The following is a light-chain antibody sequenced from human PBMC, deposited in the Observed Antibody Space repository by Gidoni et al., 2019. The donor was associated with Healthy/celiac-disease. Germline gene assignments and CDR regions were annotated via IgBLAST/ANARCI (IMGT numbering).Light chain of an antibody. V-gene: IGKV3-15*01. CDR3: QQYNNWPYT. CDR1: QSVSSN. J-gene: IGKJ2*01. Sequence: EIVMTQSPATLSLSPGERATLSCRASQSVSSNLAWYQQKPGQAPRLLIYGASTRATGIPARFSGSGSGTEFTLTISSLQSEDFAVYYCQQYNNWPYTFXQXTKLEIK. CDR2: GAS.